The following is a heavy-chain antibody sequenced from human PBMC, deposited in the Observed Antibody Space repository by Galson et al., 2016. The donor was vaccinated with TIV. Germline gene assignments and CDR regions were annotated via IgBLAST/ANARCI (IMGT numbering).Heavy chain of an antibody. V-gene: IGHV4-59*12. Sequence: ETLSLTCTVSGGSTSSYYWTWIRQPPGKGLEWIGYIYHTGNTIYNPSLKSRVAISLDTSKNQFSLKLSSVTASDTALYYCAREGSADYDWGRAHFDYWGQGTLVTVSS. CDR3: AREGSADYDWGRAHFDY. D-gene: IGHD3-16*01. CDR2: IYHTGNT. CDR1: GGSTSSYY. J-gene: IGHJ4*02.